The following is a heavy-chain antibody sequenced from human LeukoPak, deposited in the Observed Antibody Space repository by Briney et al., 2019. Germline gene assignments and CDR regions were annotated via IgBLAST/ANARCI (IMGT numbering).Heavy chain of an antibody. J-gene: IGHJ1*01. CDR2: LSGSGGIT. CDR1: GFTFSSYA. D-gene: IGHD3-22*01. V-gene: IGHV3-23*01. Sequence: GGSLRLSCAASGFTFSSYAMSWVRQAPGKGLEWVSALSGSGGITDYADSVKGRFTISRDNSKNTLYLQMNSLRAEDTAVYYCAKDNQVDSSGYYSAAEYFQHWGQGTLVTVSS. CDR3: AKDNQVDSSGYYSAAEYFQH.